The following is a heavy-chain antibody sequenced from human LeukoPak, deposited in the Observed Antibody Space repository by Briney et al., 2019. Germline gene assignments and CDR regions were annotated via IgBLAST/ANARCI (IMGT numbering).Heavy chain of an antibody. CDR1: GGSISSGDYY. J-gene: IGHJ6*02. CDR3: ARQIMVRGVTKMDV. D-gene: IGHD3-10*01. CDR2: IYYSGST. V-gene: IGHV4-30-4*01. Sequence: SETLSLTCTVSGGSISSGDYYWSWIRQPPGKGLEWIGYIYYSGSTYYNPSLKSRVTISVDTSKNQFSLKLSSVTAADTAVYYCARQIMVRGVTKMDVWGQGTTVTVSS.